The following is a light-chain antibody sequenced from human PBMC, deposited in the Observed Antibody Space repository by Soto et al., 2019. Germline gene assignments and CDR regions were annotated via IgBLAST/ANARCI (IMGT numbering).Light chain of an antibody. Sequence: QSVLTQPASVSGSPGQSITISCIGTSSDVGGYKYVSWYQQHPGKAPKLMIYEVSNRPSGVSTRFSGSKSGNTASLTISGLQAEDEADYYCSSYTSGSTRVFGTGTKLTVL. CDR3: SSYTSGSTRV. J-gene: IGLJ1*01. V-gene: IGLV2-14*01. CDR2: EVS. CDR1: SSDVGGYKY.